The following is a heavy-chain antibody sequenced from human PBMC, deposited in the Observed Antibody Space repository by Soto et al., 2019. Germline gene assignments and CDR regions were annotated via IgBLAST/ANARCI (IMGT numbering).Heavy chain of an antibody. CDR2: IYSGGYT. V-gene: IGHV3-53*01. CDR1: GFTVSSLY. D-gene: IGHD3-22*01. Sequence: PGGSLRLSCAASGFTVSSLYMSWVRQAPGKGLEWVSVIYSGGYTYYADSVKGRFTISRDNSKNTLYLQMNSLRAEDTAVYYCARVGVDSSGYVTGFFDYWGQGTLVTVSS. J-gene: IGHJ4*02. CDR3: ARVGVDSSGYVTGFFDY.